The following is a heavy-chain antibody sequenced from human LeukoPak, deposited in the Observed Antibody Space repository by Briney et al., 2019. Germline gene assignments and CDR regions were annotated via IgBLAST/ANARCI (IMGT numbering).Heavy chain of an antibody. D-gene: IGHD2-2*01. Sequence: SGPTLVNPTQTLTLTCTFSGFSLSISGVGVGWIRQPPGKALEWLALIYWNDDKRYSPSLKSRLTITKDTSKNQVVLTMTNMDPVDTATYYCAHQTKYCSSTSCPNWFDPWGQGTLVTVSS. CDR2: IYWNDDK. V-gene: IGHV2-5*01. J-gene: IGHJ5*02. CDR1: GFSLSISGVG. CDR3: AHQTKYCSSTSCPNWFDP.